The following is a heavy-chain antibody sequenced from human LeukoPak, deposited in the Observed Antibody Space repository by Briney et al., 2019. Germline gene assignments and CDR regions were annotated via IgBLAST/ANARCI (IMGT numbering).Heavy chain of an antibody. D-gene: IGHD4-17*01. Sequence: PSETLSLTCTVSGASISSYYWSWIRQPPGKGLEWIGYIYYSGSTNYNPSLKSRVTISVDTSKNQFSLKLSSVTAADTAVYYCARQVDYGDYGWFDPWGQGTLVTVSS. CDR2: IYYSGST. J-gene: IGHJ5*02. CDR1: GASISSYY. V-gene: IGHV4-59*01. CDR3: ARQVDYGDYGWFDP.